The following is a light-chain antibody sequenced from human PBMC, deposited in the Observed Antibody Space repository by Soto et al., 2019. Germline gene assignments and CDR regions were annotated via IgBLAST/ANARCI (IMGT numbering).Light chain of an antibody. V-gene: IGKV1-39*01. CDR1: QSISSW. Sequence: IQMTQSPSTLSASVGDRVTVTCRASQSISSWLAWYQQKPGKAPKLLIFAASSLQSGVPSRFSGSRSGPDITLTISSLQPEDFATYYCQQSYSSPPTFGQGTKVDIK. CDR2: AAS. CDR3: QQSYSSPPT. J-gene: IGKJ1*01.